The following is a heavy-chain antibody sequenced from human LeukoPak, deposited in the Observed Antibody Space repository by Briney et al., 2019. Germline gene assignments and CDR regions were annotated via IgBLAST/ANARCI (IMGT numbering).Heavy chain of an antibody. Sequence: PSETLSLTCNVSGGSISSSSYYWGWIRQPPGKGLEWIGSIHYSGSTYYTPSLKSRGTISVDTSKNQFSLKLSSVTAADTAVYYCASARDFGWEGIWNWGQGTLVTVSS. CDR2: IHYSGST. CDR1: GGSISSSSYY. CDR3: ASARDFGWEGIWN. V-gene: IGHV4-39*01. J-gene: IGHJ4*02. D-gene: IGHD6-19*01.